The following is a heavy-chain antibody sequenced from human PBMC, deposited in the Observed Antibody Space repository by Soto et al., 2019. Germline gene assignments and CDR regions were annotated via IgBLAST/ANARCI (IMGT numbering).Heavy chain of an antibody. V-gene: IGHV1-24*01. CDR1: GYTLTELS. CDR3: ATGQVYYDILTGYLSWFDP. D-gene: IGHD3-9*01. J-gene: IGHJ5*02. Sequence: ASVKVSCKVSGYTLTELSMHWVRQAPGKGLEWMGGFDPEDGETIYAQKFQGRVTMTEDTSTDTACMELSSLRSEDTAVYYCATGQVYYDILTGYLSWFDPWGQGTLVTVSS. CDR2: FDPEDGET.